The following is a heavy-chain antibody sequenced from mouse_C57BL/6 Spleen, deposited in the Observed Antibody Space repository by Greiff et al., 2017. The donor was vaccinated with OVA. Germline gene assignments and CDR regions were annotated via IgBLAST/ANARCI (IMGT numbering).Heavy chain of an antibody. CDR2: IRSKSNNYAT. CDR1: GFSFNTYA. D-gene: IGHD2-4*01. J-gene: IGHJ3*01. CDR3: VSLYYDYDVY. Sequence: EVQGVESGGGLVQPKGSLKLSCAASGFSFNTYAMNWVRQAPGKGLEWVARIRSKSNNYATYYADSVKDRFTISRDDSESMLYLQMNNLKTEDTAMYYCVSLYYDYDVYWGQGTLVTVSA. V-gene: IGHV10-1*01.